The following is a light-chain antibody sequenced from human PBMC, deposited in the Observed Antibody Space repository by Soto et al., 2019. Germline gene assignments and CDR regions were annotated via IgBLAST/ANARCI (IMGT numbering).Light chain of an antibody. V-gene: IGLV1-47*01. J-gene: IGLJ3*02. Sequence: QSVVTQPPSASGTPGQRVTSSCSGSSSNIGSNYVYWYQHLPGTAPKVLIYKNSHRPSGVPDRISGSKSDTSASLAISGLRSEDEAHYYCAVWDDSLSGVVFGGGTKLTVL. CDR2: KNS. CDR3: AVWDDSLSGVV. CDR1: SSNIGSNY.